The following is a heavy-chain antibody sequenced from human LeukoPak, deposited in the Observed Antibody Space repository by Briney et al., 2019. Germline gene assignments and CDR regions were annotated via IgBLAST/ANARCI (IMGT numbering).Heavy chain of an antibody. D-gene: IGHD3-9*01. Sequence: GGSLRLSCAASGFTFNTYAMNWVRQAPGKGLEWVSSISGSGENTYYADSVKGRFTISRHNSKNTLSLQMNSLRAEDTAVYYCAKGSVNYDILTGSYFDYWGQGTLVTVSS. V-gene: IGHV3-23*01. CDR2: ISGSGENT. CDR3: AKGSVNYDILTGSYFDY. CDR1: GFTFNTYA. J-gene: IGHJ4*02.